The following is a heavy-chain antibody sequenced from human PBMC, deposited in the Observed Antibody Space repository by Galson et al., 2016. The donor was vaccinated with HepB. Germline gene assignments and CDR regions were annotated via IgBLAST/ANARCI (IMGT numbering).Heavy chain of an antibody. J-gene: IGHJ4*02. CDR3: ARGTYDFWSGFSPTEYHFDY. Sequence: TLSLTCAVSVVSITSGGFSWNWIRQPPGKGAAWIGYIYQGETAYYTPSLRSRVTMALHRTNNLFSLQLGSVTAADTAVYYCARGTYDFWSGFSPTEYHFDYWGQGALVAVSS. CDR2: IYQGETA. CDR1: VVSITSGGFS. V-gene: IGHV4-30-2*01. D-gene: IGHD3-3*01.